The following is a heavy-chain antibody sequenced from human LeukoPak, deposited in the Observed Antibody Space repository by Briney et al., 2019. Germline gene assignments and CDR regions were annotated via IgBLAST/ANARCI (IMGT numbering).Heavy chain of an antibody. CDR2: VCASGRCT. D-gene: IGHD6-19*01. CDR1: GFPFSADA. Sequence: ETGRSLRLSCAASGFPFSADAMGWVRQAPGNGLEWVSGVCASGRCTFYAPSVRGRFTIARDNYRNTLFLQMDSLRPEDTALYYCAKYISVPRTKLLGDYWGQGTLVTVYS. V-gene: IGHV3-23*01. CDR3: AKYISVPRTKLLGDY. J-gene: IGHJ4*02.